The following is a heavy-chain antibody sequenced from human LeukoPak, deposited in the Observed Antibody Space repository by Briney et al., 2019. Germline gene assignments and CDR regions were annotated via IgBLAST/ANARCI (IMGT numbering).Heavy chain of an antibody. CDR3: ARVWLGYFDY. D-gene: IGHD3-16*01. V-gene: IGHV4-61*01. Sequence: SETLFLTCTVSGGSVSSGSYYWSWIRQPPGKGLEWIGYIYYSGSTNYNPSLKSRVTISVDTSKNQFSLKLSSVTAADTAVYYCARVWLGYFDYWGQGTLVTVSS. J-gene: IGHJ4*02. CDR2: IYYSGST. CDR1: GGSVSSGSYY.